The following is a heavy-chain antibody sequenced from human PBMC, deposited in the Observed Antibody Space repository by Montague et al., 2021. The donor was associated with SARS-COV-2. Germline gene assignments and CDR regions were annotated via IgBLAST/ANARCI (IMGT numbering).Heavy chain of an antibody. CDR3: ARRLTVLTGYAKSDCFDY. V-gene: IGHV4-39*01. D-gene: IGHD3-9*01. Sequence: SETLSLTCTVSGGSMSSPSFHWDWIRQAPGKGLEWIGSIYYGGTTNFNPSLRSRVTLSVDTPRSQFSLELSSVTAADTAVYYCARRLTVLTGYAKSDCFDYWGQGLRVTVSS. J-gene: IGHJ4*02. CDR1: GGSMSSPSFH. CDR2: IYYGGTT.